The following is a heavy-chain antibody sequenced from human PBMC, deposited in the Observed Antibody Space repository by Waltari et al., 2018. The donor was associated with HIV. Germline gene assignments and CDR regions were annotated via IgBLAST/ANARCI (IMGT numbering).Heavy chain of an antibody. CDR3: ARAFMIRGTGAFDI. V-gene: IGHV3-48*03. D-gene: IGHD3-10*01. Sequence: EVQVVESGGGLVQPGGSLRRSWAASGFTFSSYEMNWVRQAQGKGLEWVSYISSSGSTIYFADSVKGRFTMSRDNAKNSLYLRMNSLRAEDTAVYYCARAFMIRGTGAFDIWGQGTMVTVSS. J-gene: IGHJ3*02. CDR1: GFTFSSYE. CDR2: ISSSGSTI.